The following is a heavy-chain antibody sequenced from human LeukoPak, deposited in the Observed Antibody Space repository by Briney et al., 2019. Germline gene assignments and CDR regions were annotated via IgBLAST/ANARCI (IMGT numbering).Heavy chain of an antibody. Sequence: SETLSLTCTVSGGSISSYYWSWIRQPPGKGLEWIGYIYYSGSTNYNPPLKSRVTISVDTSKNQFSLKLSSVTAADTAVYYCARGRYSGSYFAFDIWGQGTMVTVSS. CDR1: GGSISSYY. V-gene: IGHV4-59*12. J-gene: IGHJ3*02. CDR2: IYYSGST. CDR3: ARGRYSGSYFAFDI. D-gene: IGHD1-26*01.